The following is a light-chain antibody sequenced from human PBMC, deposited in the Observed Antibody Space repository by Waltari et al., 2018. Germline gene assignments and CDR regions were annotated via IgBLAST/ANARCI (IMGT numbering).Light chain of an antibody. CDR2: WAS. CDR3: QQHYSGFPYT. Sequence: DIVMIQSPDSLTFSLGEGTTIHCTSSQSILYSSNNKNYLAWYQQRPGQPPKLVIYWASTRESGVPARFSGSGSGTDFTLTISSLQAEDVAVYYCQQHYSGFPYTFGQGTKLEIK. J-gene: IGKJ2*01. CDR1: QSILYSSNNKNY. V-gene: IGKV4-1*01.